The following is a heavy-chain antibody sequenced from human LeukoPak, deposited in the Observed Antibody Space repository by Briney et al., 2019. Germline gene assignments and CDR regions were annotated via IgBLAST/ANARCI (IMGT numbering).Heavy chain of an antibody. CDR3: AAEDDYIWKSSRSLDI. V-gene: IGHV1-58*02. Sequence: SVKVSCKASGFTFSNPAMQWVRQARGQRLEWIGWIVVGSGNTNYAQKLQGRVTITRDMSTSTAYMELSSLRSDDTAVYYCAAEDDYIWKSSRSLDIWGQGTMVTVSS. CDR2: IVVGSGNT. D-gene: IGHD3-16*02. CDR1: GFTFSNPA. J-gene: IGHJ3*02.